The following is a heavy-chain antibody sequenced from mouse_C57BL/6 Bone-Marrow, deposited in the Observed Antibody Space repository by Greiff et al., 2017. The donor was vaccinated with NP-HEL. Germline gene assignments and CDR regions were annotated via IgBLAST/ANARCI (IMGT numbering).Heavy chain of an antibody. Sequence: EVMLVESGGGLVKPGGSLKLSCAASGFTFSDYGMHWVRQAPEKGLEWVAYISSGSSTIYYADTVKGRFTISRDNAKNTLFLQMTSLRSEDTAMYYCARTMVTTKGGPLDYWGQGTTLTVSS. CDR1: GFTFSDYG. CDR2: ISSGSSTI. V-gene: IGHV5-17*01. CDR3: ARTMVTTKGGPLDY. D-gene: IGHD2-2*01. J-gene: IGHJ2*01.